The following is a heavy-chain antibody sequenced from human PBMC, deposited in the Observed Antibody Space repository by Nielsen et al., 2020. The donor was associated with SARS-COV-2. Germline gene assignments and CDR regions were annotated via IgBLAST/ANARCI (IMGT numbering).Heavy chain of an antibody. CDR2: IRGQVFGGAK. D-gene: IGHD6-25*01. CDR3: SRVRAGAFDL. Sequence: GESLKISCTTSGFSFGEYGLTWVRQAPGKGLEWVGFIRGQVFGGAKEYAASVKDRFVITRDESKSIMYLQMNSLKTEDTAVYFCSRVRAGAFDLWGQRTMVTVSS. V-gene: IGHV3-49*04. CDR1: GFSFGEYG. J-gene: IGHJ3*01.